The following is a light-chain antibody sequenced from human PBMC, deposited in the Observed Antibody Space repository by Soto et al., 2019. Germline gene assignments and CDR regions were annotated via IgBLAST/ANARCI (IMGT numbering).Light chain of an antibody. Sequence: QSALTQPPSVSAAPGRKVTISCSGSSSNIGNNYVSWYQQLPGTAPKLLIYDNNKRPSGIPDRFSGSKSGTSATLGITGLQTGDEADYYCGTWDSSLGAGSYAFGTGTKVTVL. CDR2: DNN. CDR1: SSNIGNNY. CDR3: GTWDSSLGAGSYA. V-gene: IGLV1-51*01. J-gene: IGLJ1*01.